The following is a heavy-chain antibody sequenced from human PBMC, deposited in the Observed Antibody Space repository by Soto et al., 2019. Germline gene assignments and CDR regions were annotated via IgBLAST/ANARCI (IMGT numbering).Heavy chain of an antibody. J-gene: IGHJ4*02. Sequence: SETLSLTYTVSGDYIRGYYWSWIRQPPGKGLEWIGYIYQGGSTNYDPSLKSRVTISQDTSKSQFSLKLSSVTTADTAVYYCARGRGGTIRDFDYWGQGTLVTVAS. D-gene: IGHD1-1*01. CDR2: IYQGGST. CDR1: GDYIRGYY. CDR3: ARGRGGTIRDFDY. V-gene: IGHV4-59*01.